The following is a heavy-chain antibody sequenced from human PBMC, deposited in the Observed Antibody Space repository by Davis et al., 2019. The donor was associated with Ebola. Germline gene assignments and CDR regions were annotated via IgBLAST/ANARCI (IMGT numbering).Heavy chain of an antibody. D-gene: IGHD4-17*01. J-gene: IGHJ4*02. CDR1: GFTVSSNY. Sequence: GESLKISCAASGFTVSSNYMSWVRQAPGKGLEWVSVIYSGGSTYYADSVKGRFTISRHNSKNTLYLQMNSLRAEDTAVYYCATLPYGDRTIDYWGQGTLVTVSS. V-gene: IGHV3-53*04. CDR2: IYSGGST. CDR3: ATLPYGDRTIDY.